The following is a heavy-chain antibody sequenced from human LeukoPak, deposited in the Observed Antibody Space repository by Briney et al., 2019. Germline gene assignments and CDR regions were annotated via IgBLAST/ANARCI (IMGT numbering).Heavy chain of an antibody. CDR1: GYSFTSYA. CDR2: INVDSGNT. V-gene: IGHV1-3*01. Sequence: ASVKVSCKASGYSFTSYAMHWVRQALGQRPEWMGWINVDSGNTKYSEKFQDRVTITRDTSAGTAYVELSRLRSEDTAVYYCARSGKSYCSSTSCYDLEIGYWGQGTLVTVSS. CDR3: ARSGKSYCSSTSCYDLEIGY. D-gene: IGHD2-2*01. J-gene: IGHJ4*02.